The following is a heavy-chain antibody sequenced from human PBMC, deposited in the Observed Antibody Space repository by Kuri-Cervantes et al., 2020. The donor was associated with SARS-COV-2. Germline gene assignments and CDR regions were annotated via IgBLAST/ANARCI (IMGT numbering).Heavy chain of an antibody. D-gene: IGHD3-16*01. V-gene: IGHV3-7*01. CDR1: GLTFTRYW. J-gene: IGHJ3*02. Sequence: GESLKISCAASGLTFTRYWMNWVRQAPGKGLEWVATIKGDGSEKYYAESVKGRFTVSRDNAENSLYLQLNTVRAEDTAVYYCARAQLGAVGAFDIWGQGAMVTVSS. CDR2: IKGDGSEK. CDR3: ARAQLGAVGAFDI.